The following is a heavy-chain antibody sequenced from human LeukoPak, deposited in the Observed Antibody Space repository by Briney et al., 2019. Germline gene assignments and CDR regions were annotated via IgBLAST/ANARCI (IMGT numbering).Heavy chain of an antibody. CDR2: ITYSGEYT. CDR3: AKRSSGTSGYFDS. Sequence: PGGSLRLSCAAPGFTFSSYSMGWVRQAPGKGLEWVSAITYSGEYTDYADSVKGRFTISRDNSKNTLYLQMSSLRADDTAVYFCAKRSSGTSGYFDSWGQGTLVTVSS. D-gene: IGHD6-25*01. CDR1: GFTFSSYS. J-gene: IGHJ4*02. V-gene: IGHV3-23*01.